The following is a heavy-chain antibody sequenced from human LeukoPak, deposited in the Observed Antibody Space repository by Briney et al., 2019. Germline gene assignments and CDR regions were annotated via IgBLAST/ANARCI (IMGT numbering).Heavy chain of an antibody. V-gene: IGHV4-34*01. CDR2: INHSGST. Sequence: PSETLSLTCAVYGGSFSGYYWSWIRQPPGKGLEWIGEINHSGSTNYNPSLKSRVTISVDTSKNQFSLKLSSVTAADTAVYYCARGERRAGRAVAGISVNWFDPWGQGTLVTVSS. D-gene: IGHD6-13*01. CDR1: GGSFSGYY. CDR3: ARGERRAGRAVAGISVNWFDP. J-gene: IGHJ5*02.